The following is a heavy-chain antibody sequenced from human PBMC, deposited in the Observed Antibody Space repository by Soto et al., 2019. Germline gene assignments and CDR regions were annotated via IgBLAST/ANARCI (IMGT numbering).Heavy chain of an antibody. CDR1: GYTFTSYG. V-gene: IGHV1-18*01. CDR2: ISAYNGNT. J-gene: IGHJ6*02. CDR3: ATAQDGYNFFAPIDYYYYGMDV. D-gene: IGHD5-12*01. Sequence: ASVKVSCKASGYTFTSYGISWVRQAPGQGLEWMGWISAYNGNTNYAQKFQGRVTMTEDTSTDTAYMELSSLRSEDTAVYYCATAQDGYNFFAPIDYYYYGMDVRGQETPVTVS.